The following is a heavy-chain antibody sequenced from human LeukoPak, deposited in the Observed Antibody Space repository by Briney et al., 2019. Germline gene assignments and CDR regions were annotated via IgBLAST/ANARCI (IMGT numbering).Heavy chain of an antibody. CDR3: ARLEAVAGRD. Sequence: NPSETLSLTCAVYGGSFSGYYWSWIRQPPGKGLEWIGEINHSGSTYYNPSLKSRVTISVDTSKNQFSPKLSSVTAADTAVYYCARLEAVAGRDWGQGTLVTVSS. V-gene: IGHV4-34*01. CDR1: GGSFSGYY. D-gene: IGHD6-19*01. J-gene: IGHJ4*02. CDR2: INHSGST.